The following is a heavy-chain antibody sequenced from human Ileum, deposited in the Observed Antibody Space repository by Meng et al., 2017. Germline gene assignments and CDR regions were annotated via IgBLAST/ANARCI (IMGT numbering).Heavy chain of an antibody. CDR2: ISGSGGST. V-gene: IGHV3-23*01. Sequence: GESLKISCAASGFTFSSYAMSWVRQALGKGLEWVSAISGSGGSTYYADSVKGRFTISRDNSKNTLYLQMNSLRAEDTAVYYCAKGGGRVLWFGELSTNYYGMDVWGQGTTVTVSS. CDR3: AKGGGRVLWFGELSTNYYGMDV. J-gene: IGHJ6*02. D-gene: IGHD3-10*01. CDR1: GFTFSSYA.